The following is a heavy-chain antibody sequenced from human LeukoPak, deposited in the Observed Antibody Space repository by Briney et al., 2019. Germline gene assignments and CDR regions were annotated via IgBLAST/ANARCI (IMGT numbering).Heavy chain of an antibody. CDR3: KVTGELTY. D-gene: IGHD1-20*01. Sequence: PGGSLRISCAASGFTFSGSAMHWVRQASGKGLEWVGRIRSKANSYATAYAASVKGRFTISRDDSKNTAYLQMNSLKTEDTAVYYCKVTGELTYWGQGTLVTVSS. CDR1: GFTFSGSA. CDR2: IRSKANSYAT. V-gene: IGHV3-73*01. J-gene: IGHJ4*02.